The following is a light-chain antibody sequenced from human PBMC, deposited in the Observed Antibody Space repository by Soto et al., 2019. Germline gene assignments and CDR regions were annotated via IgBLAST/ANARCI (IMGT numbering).Light chain of an antibody. CDR1: SSDVGGYSS. J-gene: IGLJ1*01. V-gene: IGLV2-8*01. CDR2: EVS. Sequence: QSALTQPPSASGSPGQSVTISCTGTSSDVGGYSSVSWYQLHPGKAPKLMVYEVSKRPSGVPDRFSGSKSGNTASLTVSGLQAEEEADYYCSSYAGSNNYVFGTGTKLTVL. CDR3: SSYAGSNNYV.